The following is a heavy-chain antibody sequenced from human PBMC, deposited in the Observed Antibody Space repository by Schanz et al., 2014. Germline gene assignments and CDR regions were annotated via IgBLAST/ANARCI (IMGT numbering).Heavy chain of an antibody. CDR1: GFTVSNSY. CDR3: ARLDSSSWYPRY. J-gene: IGHJ4*02. Sequence: DVQLVDSGGGLVQPGGSLRLSCAASGFTVSNSYIHWVRQAPGQGLEWVSTISGSGGDTYPADSVKGRFTISRDNSNNALYLQMNSLRAEDTAVYYCARLDSSSWYPRYWGQGTLVTVSS. D-gene: IGHD6-13*01. V-gene: IGHV3-53*01. CDR2: ISGSGGDT.